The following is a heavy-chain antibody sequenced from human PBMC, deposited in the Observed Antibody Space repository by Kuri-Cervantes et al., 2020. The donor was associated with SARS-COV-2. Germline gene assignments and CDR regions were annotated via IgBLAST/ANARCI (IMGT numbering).Heavy chain of an antibody. CDR1: GFTFSSYA. CDR3: AKGENTYSSSWFDP. CDR2: ISGSGGST. J-gene: IGHJ5*02. Sequence: LSLTCAASGFTFSSYAMSWVRQAPGKGLEWVSAISGSGGSTYYADSVKGRFTISRDNSKNTLYLQMNSLRAEDTAVYYCAKGENTYSSSWFDPWGQGTLVTVSS. D-gene: IGHD6-13*01. V-gene: IGHV3-23*01.